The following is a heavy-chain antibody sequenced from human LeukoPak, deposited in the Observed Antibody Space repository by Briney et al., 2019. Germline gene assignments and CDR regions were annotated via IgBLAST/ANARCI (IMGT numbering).Heavy chain of an antibody. Sequence: GGSLRLSCAGSGFTFSSYAMSWVRQAPGKGLEWVSVISGSGGSTYYADSVKGRFTISRDNSKNTLYLQMNSLRTEDTAVYYCAKSPDCSSTSCPHYYYYGMDVWGQGTTVTVSS. CDR1: GFTFSSYA. CDR3: AKSPDCSSTSCPHYYYYGMDV. V-gene: IGHV3-23*01. CDR2: ISGSGGST. D-gene: IGHD2-2*01. J-gene: IGHJ6*02.